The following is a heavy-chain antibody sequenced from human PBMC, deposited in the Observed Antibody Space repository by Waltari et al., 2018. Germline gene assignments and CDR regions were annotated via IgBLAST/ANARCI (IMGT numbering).Heavy chain of an antibody. V-gene: IGHV4-39*07. Sequence: QVQLQESGPGLVRPSETLSLNCTVPGGSISSSNHFWAWVRQPPGKGLEWIGSIYYSEITYYNPSLKSRVTISGDTSKNQFSLNLSSVTAADSAVYYCARSTGIPTGHYMDVWGKGTTVTISS. J-gene: IGHJ6*03. CDR1: GGSISSSNHF. CDR2: IYYSEIT. D-gene: IGHD1-1*01. CDR3: ARSTGIPTGHYMDV.